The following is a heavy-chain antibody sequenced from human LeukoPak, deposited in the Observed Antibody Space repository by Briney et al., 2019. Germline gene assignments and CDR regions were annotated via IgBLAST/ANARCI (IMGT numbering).Heavy chain of an antibody. Sequence: PSETLSLTCTVSDGSISSYFWSWIRQPPGKGLEWIGYIYYTGSTNYNPSFKSRVTISVDMSNNRFSLKLTSVTAADTAVYYCARDSYDSSGYFRALDIWGQGTMVTVSS. CDR2: IYYTGST. D-gene: IGHD3-22*01. V-gene: IGHV4-59*01. CDR1: DGSISSYF. J-gene: IGHJ3*02. CDR3: ARDSYDSSGYFRALDI.